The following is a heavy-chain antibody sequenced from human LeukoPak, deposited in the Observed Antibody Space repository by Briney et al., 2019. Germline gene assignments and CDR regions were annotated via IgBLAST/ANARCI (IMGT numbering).Heavy chain of an antibody. CDR1: GGSFSDFY. D-gene: IGHD3-9*01. J-gene: IGHJ4*02. Sequence: SETLSLTCAVYGGSFSDFYWNWIRQHPGKGLEWIGEINHNGSTNYNPSLKSRVTISVDTSKNQFSLKVSSVTAADTVVFFWQKTAYEILTGYPSLLFDFWGQGGLVTVSS. CDR3: QKTAYEILTGYPSLLFDF. CDR2: INHNGST. V-gene: IGHV4-34*01.